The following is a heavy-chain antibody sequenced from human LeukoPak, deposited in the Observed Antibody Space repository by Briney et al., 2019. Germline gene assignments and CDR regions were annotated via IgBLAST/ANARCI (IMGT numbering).Heavy chain of an antibody. CDR2: IYSGGNT. D-gene: IGHD6-19*01. V-gene: IGHV3-53*01. CDR1: GFIASNTY. CDR3: ARESQFSSGWYYFDS. J-gene: IGHJ4*02. Sequence: PGGSLRLSCAASGFIASNTYMSWVRQAPGKGLEWVSLIYSGGNTYYADSVKGRFTISKDNSKNTLYLQMNNLGAEDTAMYYCARESQFSSGWYYFDSWGQGTLVTVSS.